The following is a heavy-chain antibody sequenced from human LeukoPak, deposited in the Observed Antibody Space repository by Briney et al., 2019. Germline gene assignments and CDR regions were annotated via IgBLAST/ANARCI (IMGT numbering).Heavy chain of an antibody. CDR3: ARDYKYAFDN. V-gene: IGHV3-48*01. J-gene: IGHJ4*02. CDR1: GFTSSDYS. Sequence: GGSLSFSCAASGFTSSDYSMNWLRPAQGQELVGISYIVIDSSNTNYADSVKGRFTISGDKAKNSLYLQMNSLRVEDTAVYYCARDYKYAFDNWGQGTLVTVSS. D-gene: IGHD5-24*01. CDR2: IVIDSSNT.